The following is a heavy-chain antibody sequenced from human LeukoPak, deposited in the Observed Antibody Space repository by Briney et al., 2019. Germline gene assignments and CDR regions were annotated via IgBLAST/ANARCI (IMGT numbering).Heavy chain of an antibody. CDR1: GFSFGTYW. V-gene: IGHV3-7*04. Sequence: PRRSLRLSCAASGFSFGTYWMTWVRQAPGEGLEWVANITLQGSEEYYEVSVKGRFTITRDNAKNALSLQMNSLRAEDTAVYYCARDRSDYYDDSGYKPLDYWGKGTLVTVSS. CDR2: ITLQGSEE. D-gene: IGHD3-22*01. J-gene: IGHJ4*02. CDR3: ARDRSDYYDDSGYKPLDY.